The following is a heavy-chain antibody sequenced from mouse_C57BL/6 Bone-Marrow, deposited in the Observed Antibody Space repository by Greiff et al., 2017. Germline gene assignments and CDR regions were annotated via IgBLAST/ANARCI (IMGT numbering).Heavy chain of an antibody. J-gene: IGHJ3*01. Sequence: EVKLMESGAELVRPGASVKLSCTASGYNITDDYMHWVKQRPEQGLEWIGWIDPENGDTKYTSTFKGKATITVDTSTNTAYLQLSGLTAEDTAVYYCARIAYWGQGTLVTVSA. CDR3: ARIAY. CDR2: IDPENGDT. CDR1: GYNITDDY. V-gene: IGHV14-4*01.